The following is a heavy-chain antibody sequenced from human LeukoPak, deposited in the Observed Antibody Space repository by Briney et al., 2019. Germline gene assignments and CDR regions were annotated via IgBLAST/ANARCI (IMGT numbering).Heavy chain of an antibody. CDR1: GGTFSSYA. CDR2: INPNSGGT. Sequence: GSSVKVSCKASGGTFSSYAISWVRQAPGQGLEWMGRINPNSGGTNYAQKFQGRVTMTRDTSISTAYMELSRLRSDDTAVYYCARARYCSGGSCPYNAFDIWGQGTMVTVSS. V-gene: IGHV1-2*06. J-gene: IGHJ3*02. CDR3: ARARYCSGGSCPYNAFDI. D-gene: IGHD2-15*01.